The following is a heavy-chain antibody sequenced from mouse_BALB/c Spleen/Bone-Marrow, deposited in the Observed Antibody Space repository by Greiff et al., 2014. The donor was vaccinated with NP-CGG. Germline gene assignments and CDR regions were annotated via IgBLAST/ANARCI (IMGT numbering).Heavy chain of an antibody. CDR1: GFNIKDTY. V-gene: IGHV14-3*02. D-gene: IGHD2-1*01. CDR3: AIYYGNYDAMDY. Sequence: EVQLQQSGAELVKPGASVKLSCTASGFNIKDTYMHWVKQRPEQGLEWIGRIDPANGNTKYDPKFQGKATITADTSSNTAYLQLSRLTSEDTAVYYCAIYYGNYDAMDYWGQGTSVTVSS. CDR2: IDPANGNT. J-gene: IGHJ4*01.